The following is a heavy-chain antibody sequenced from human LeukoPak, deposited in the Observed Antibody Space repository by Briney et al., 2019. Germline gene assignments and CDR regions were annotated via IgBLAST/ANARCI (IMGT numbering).Heavy chain of an antibody. D-gene: IGHD4-17*01. CDR2: IRYDGSNK. CDR1: GFTFSSYG. CDR3: AKSGWSYGDYVDDFVS. J-gene: IGHJ5*01. V-gene: IGHV3-30*02. Sequence: PGGSLRLSCAASGFTFSSYGMHWVRQAPGKGLEWVAFIRYDGSNKYYADSVKGRFTISRDNSKNTLYLQMNSLRAEDTAVYYCAKSGWSYGDYVDDFVSWGDGTPVTVSS.